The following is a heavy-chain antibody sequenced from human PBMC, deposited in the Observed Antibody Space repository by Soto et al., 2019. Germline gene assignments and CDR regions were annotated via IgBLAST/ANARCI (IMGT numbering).Heavy chain of an antibody. CDR3: AKDASGCSSTSCYYWFDP. Sequence: PGGSLRLSCAASGFTFSSYAINWVRQAPGKGPEWVSGISGSGYSTYYADSVKGRFTISRDNSKNTLYLQMNSLRAEDTAVYYCAKDASGCSSTSCYYWFDPWGQGTLVTVSS. V-gene: IGHV3-23*01. D-gene: IGHD2-2*01. CDR2: ISGSGYST. J-gene: IGHJ5*02. CDR1: GFTFSSYA.